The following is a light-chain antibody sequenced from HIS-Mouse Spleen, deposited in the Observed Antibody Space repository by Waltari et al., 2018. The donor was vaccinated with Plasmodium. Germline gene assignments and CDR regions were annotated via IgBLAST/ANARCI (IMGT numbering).Light chain of an antibody. CDR2: YNK. Sequence: QSVFTQPPSVSAAPGQKVTLSCSGSSSTIWTYYLSWSQQLPGTATKLLIYYNKKRPSGIPDRFSGSKSGTSATLGITGLQTGDEADYYCGTWDSSLSAGVVFGGGTKLTVL. CDR3: GTWDSSLSAGVV. CDR1: SSTIWTYY. V-gene: IGLV1-51*01. J-gene: IGLJ2*01.